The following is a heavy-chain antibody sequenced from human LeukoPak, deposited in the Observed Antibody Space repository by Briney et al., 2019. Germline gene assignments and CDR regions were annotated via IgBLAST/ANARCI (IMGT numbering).Heavy chain of an antibody. V-gene: IGHV3-74*01. CDR3: VREYTRGSGSYSTGRWFDP. CDR1: GFTFNTYW. J-gene: IGHJ5*02. D-gene: IGHD3-10*01. CDR2: INSDGSST. Sequence: GGSLRLSCAASGFTFNTYWMHWVRQAPGKGLVWVSRINSDGSSTTYADSVKGRFTISRDNAKNTVYLQMNSLRAEDTAVYSCVREYTRGSGSYSTGRWFDPWGQGTLVTVSS.